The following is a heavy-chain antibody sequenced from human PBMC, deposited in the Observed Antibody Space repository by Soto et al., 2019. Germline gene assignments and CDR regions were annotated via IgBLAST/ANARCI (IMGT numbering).Heavy chain of an antibody. Sequence: SVKVSCKASGGTFSSYTISWVRQAPGQGLEWMGRIIPILGIANYAQKFRGRVTITADKSTSTAYMELSSLRSEDTDAYYCERAYYRYSRSWYDPWYFDFCGRGTLVT. V-gene: IGHV1-69*02. CDR3: ERAYYRYSRSWYDPWYFDF. J-gene: IGHJ2*01. CDR2: IIPILGIA. CDR1: GGTFSSYT. D-gene: IGHD6-13*01.